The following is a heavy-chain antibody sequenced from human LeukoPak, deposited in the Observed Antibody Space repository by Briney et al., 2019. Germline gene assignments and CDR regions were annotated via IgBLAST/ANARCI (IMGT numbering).Heavy chain of an antibody. CDR1: GYTFTGYY. Sequence: ASVKVSCKASGYTFTGYYMHWVRQAPGQGLEWMGGIIPIFGTANYAQKFQGRVTITADESASTAYMELSSLRSEDTAVYYCARYSSSWTDYYYYYGMDVWGQGTTVTVSS. D-gene: IGHD6-13*01. J-gene: IGHJ6*02. CDR2: IIPIFGTA. V-gene: IGHV1-69*13. CDR3: ARYSSSWTDYYYYYGMDV.